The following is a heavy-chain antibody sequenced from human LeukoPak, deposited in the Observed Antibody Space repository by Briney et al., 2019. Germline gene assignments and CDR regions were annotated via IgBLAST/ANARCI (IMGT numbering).Heavy chain of an antibody. D-gene: IGHD3-3*01. CDR1: GGSISSGSYY. Sequence: SQTLSLTCTVSGGSISSGSYYWRWIRQPAGKGLEWIGRIYTSGSTNYNPSLKSRVTISVDTSKNQFSLKLSSVTAADTAVYYCARVSGDFWSGYSNWFDPWGQGTLVTVSS. J-gene: IGHJ5*02. CDR2: IYTSGST. V-gene: IGHV4-61*02. CDR3: ARVSGDFWSGYSNWFDP.